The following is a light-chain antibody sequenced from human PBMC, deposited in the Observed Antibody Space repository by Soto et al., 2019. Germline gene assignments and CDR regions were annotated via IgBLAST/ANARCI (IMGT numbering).Light chain of an antibody. CDR1: QSLSSN. CDR2: GAS. V-gene: IGKV3D-15*02. CDR3: QQYGSSPPIT. J-gene: IGKJ5*01. Sequence: EIVMMQSPATLSVSPGERATLSCRASQSLSSNLAWYQQKPGQAPRLLIFGASTRATGIPARFSGSGSGTEFTLTISNLQSEDFAVYYCQQYGSSPPITFGQGTRLEIK.